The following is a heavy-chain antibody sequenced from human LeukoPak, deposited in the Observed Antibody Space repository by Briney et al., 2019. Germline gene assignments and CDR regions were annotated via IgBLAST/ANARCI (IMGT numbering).Heavy chain of an antibody. J-gene: IGHJ4*02. Sequence: GGSLRLSCAASGFTFSSYSMNWVRQAPGKGLEWVSSISSSSSYIYYADPVKGRFTISRDNAKNSLYLQMNSLRAEDTAVYYCARDDGYNSPTGPAFDYWGQGTLVTVSS. D-gene: IGHD5-24*01. V-gene: IGHV3-21*01. CDR2: ISSSSSYI. CDR3: ARDDGYNSPTGPAFDY. CDR1: GFTFSSYS.